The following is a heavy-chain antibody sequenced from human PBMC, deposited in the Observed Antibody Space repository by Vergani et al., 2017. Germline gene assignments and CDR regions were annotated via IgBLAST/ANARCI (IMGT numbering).Heavy chain of an antibody. CDR1: GFSLSTSAVG. V-gene: IGHV2-5*01. CDR3: AHISDYDILTGYYYFKY. CDR2: IYWNDDK. D-gene: IGHD3-9*01. J-gene: IGHJ4*02. Sequence: QITLTESGPTLVKPTQTLTLTCTFSGFSLSTSAVGVGWIRQPPEKALEWLALIYWNDDKRYSPSLKTRLTITRDTSKNQVVLTMTNMDPVDTATYYCAHISDYDILTGYYYFKYWGQGNLVTVSS.